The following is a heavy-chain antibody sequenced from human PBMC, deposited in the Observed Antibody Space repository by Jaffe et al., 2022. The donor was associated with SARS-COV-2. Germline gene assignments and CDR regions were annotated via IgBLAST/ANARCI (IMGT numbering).Heavy chain of an antibody. CDR2: IYYSGST. V-gene: IGHV4-59*01. CDR3: ARDNGDHGDY. D-gene: IGHD4-17*01. J-gene: IGHJ4*02. Sequence: QVQLQESGPGLVKPSETLSLTCTVSGGSISSYYWSWIRQPPGKGLEWIGYIYYSGSTNYNPSLKSRVTISVDTSKNQFSLKLSSVTAADTAVYYCARDNGDHGDYWGQGTLVTVSS. CDR1: GGSISSYY.